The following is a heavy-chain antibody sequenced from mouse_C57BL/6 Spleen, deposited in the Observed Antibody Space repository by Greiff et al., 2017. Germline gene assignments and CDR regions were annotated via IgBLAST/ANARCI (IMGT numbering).Heavy chain of an antibody. CDR3: TTWTTVVATPAY. D-gene: IGHD1-1*01. Sequence: EVQLQQSGAELVRPGASVKLSCTASGFNIKDDYMHWVKQRPEQGLEWIGWIDPENGDTEYASKFQGKATITADTSSNTAYLQLSSLKSEDTAVYYCTTWTTVVATPAYWGQGTLVTGSA. CDR2: IDPENGDT. V-gene: IGHV14-4*01. J-gene: IGHJ3*01. CDR1: GFNIKDDY.